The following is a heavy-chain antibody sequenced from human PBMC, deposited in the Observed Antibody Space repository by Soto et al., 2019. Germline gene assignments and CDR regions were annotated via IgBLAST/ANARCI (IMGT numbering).Heavy chain of an antibody. Sequence: GGSLRLSCAASGFTFSSYSMNWVRPAPGKGLEWVSSISSSSSYIYYADSVKGRFTISRDNAKNSLYLQMNSLRAEDTAVYYCARGYVLLWFGEFHNYYYYMDVWGKGTTVTVSS. CDR2: ISSSSSYI. CDR1: GFTFSSYS. D-gene: IGHD3-10*01. J-gene: IGHJ6*03. V-gene: IGHV3-21*01. CDR3: ARGYVLLWFGEFHNYYYYMDV.